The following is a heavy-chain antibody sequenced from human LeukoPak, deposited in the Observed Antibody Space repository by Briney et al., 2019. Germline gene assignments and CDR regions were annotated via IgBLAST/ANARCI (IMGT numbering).Heavy chain of an antibody. J-gene: IGHJ4*02. CDR2: ISGSGGST. CDR3: AKSTSGDVLLWFGEPPYLDY. Sequence: GGSLRLSCAASAFTFSSYAMSWVRQAPGKGLEWLSAISGSGGSTYYADSVKGRFTISRDNSKNTLYLQMNSLRAEDTAVYYCAKSTSGDVLLWFGEPPYLDYWGQGTLVTVSS. CDR1: AFTFSSYA. V-gene: IGHV3-23*01. D-gene: IGHD3-10*01.